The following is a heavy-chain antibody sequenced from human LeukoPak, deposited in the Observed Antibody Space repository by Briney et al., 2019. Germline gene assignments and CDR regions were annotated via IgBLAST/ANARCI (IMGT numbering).Heavy chain of an antibody. D-gene: IGHD7-27*01. V-gene: IGHV6-1*01. J-gene: IGHJ2*01. CDR2: TFYRSKWYN. Sequence: SQTFSLTCAISGDSVSSNSATWNWIRQSPSRGLEWLRRTFYRSKWYNDYAISVKSRIIIKPDTSKNQFSLQLNSVTPEDTAVYYCARARRLGTPHFDLWGRGTLVTVSS. CDR1: GDSVSSNSAT. CDR3: ARARRLGTPHFDL.